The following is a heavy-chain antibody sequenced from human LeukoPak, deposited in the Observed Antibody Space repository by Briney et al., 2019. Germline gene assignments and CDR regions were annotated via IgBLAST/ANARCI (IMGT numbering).Heavy chain of an antibody. CDR2: IQYSGST. V-gene: IGHV4-61*01. Sequence: SETLSLTCTVSSYSISSGYLWSWIRQPPGKGLEWIGYIQYSGSTNYNPSLKSRVTISVDTSKNQFSLKLSSVTAADTAVYYCARASIRRANYYYYYMDVWGKGTTVTVSS. D-gene: IGHD6-6*01. CDR3: ARASIRRANYYYYYMDV. J-gene: IGHJ6*03. CDR1: SYSISSGYL.